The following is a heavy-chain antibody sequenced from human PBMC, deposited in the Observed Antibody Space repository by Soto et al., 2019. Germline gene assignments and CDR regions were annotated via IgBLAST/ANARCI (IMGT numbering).Heavy chain of an antibody. D-gene: IGHD2-15*01. CDR3: ARGYCSGGSCSFFDC. J-gene: IGHJ4*02. CDR1: GGSISSGGYS. V-gene: IGHV4-30-2*01. Sequence: QLQLQESGSGLVKPSQTLSLTSAVSGGSISSGGYSWSWIRQPPGKGLEWIGYIYHSGSTYYNPFLESRVTVSVDRSKNQFSLKLSSVTTADTAVYYWARGYCSGGSCSFFDCWGQGALVTVFS. CDR2: IYHSGST.